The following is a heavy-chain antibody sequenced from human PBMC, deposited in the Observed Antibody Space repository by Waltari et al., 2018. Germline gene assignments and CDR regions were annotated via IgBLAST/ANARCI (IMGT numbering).Heavy chain of an antibody. Sequence: EVQLVESGGGLVQPGGSLRLSCAASGFTFRSYSMNWVRPAPGKGLEWVSYISSSSSTIYYADSVKGRFTISRDNAKNSLYLQMNSLRAEDTAVYYCARGGNTMVRGGRADYWGQGTLVTVSS. V-gene: IGHV3-48*04. D-gene: IGHD3-10*01. CDR2: ISSSSSTI. CDR3: ARGGNTMVRGGRADY. J-gene: IGHJ4*02. CDR1: GFTFRSYS.